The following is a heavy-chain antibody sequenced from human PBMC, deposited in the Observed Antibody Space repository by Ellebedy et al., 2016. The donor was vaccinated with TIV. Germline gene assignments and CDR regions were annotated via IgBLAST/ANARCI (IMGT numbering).Heavy chain of an antibody. CDR3: ARHEGGGFDCLDH. D-gene: IGHD5-12*01. CDR1: GVSIRSFY. Sequence: MPSETLSLTCTVPGVSIRSFYWSWIRQPPGKGLEWIAYIYNSGNTTSNPSLKSRVTMSVDTSKNRFSLKLNSVTAADTAVYYCARHEGGGFDCLDHWGQGTLVTVSS. V-gene: IGHV4-59*08. J-gene: IGHJ4*02. CDR2: IYNSGNT.